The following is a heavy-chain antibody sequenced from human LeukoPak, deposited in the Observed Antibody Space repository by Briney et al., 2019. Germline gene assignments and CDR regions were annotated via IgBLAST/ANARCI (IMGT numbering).Heavy chain of an antibody. J-gene: IGHJ4*02. CDR1: GFTFSSYG. V-gene: IGHV3-33*03. CDR2: IWYDGSNK. CDR3: ATDRGWRTSGYYLYYFES. D-gene: IGHD3-3*01. Sequence: GGSLRLSCAASGFTFSSYGMHWVRQAPGKGLEWVAVIWYDGSNKYYADSVKGRFTISRDNTKSSLYLQMSSLRAEDTAVYYCATDRGWRTSGYYLYYFESGGQGTLVTVSS.